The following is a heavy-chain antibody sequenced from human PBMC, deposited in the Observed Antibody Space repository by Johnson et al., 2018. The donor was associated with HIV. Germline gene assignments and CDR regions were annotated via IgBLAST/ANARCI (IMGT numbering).Heavy chain of an antibody. CDR2: IKWSGGST. CDR1: GFTFDDYA. V-gene: IGHV3-20*04. D-gene: IGHD2-8*02. CDR3: GRESTGAGTAFDI. J-gene: IGHJ3*02. Sequence: VQLVESGGGVVRPGGSLRLSCAASGFTFDDYAMSWVRQAPGKGLEWVSGIKWSGGSTGYADSVKARFMISRDNAQNSLYLQMNSLRAEDTAVYYCGRESTGAGTAFDIWGQGTMVTVSS.